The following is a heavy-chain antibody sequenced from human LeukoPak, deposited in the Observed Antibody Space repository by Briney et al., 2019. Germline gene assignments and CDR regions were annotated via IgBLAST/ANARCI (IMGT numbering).Heavy chain of an antibody. CDR1: GYSFTTHD. Sequence: ASVKVSCKASGYSFTTHDINWVRQSTGQGLEWMGWTNPNSGKSGYAQKFQGRVTMTRDTSISTVYMELSSLGSDDTAVYYCARESGLTDNWLDSWGQGTLVIVSP. CDR2: TNPNSGKS. CDR3: ARESGLTDNWLDS. V-gene: IGHV1-8*01. D-gene: IGHD5-12*01. J-gene: IGHJ5*01.